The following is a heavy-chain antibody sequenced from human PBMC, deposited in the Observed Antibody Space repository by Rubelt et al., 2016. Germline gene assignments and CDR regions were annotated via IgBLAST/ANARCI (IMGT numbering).Heavy chain of an antibody. CDR2: INHSGST. J-gene: IGHJ6*02. CDR1: GGSFSGYY. D-gene: IGHD1-26*01. CDR3: ARGRMGFHYYYYGMDV. V-gene: IGHV4-34*01. Sequence: QVQLQQWGAGLLKPSETLSLTCAVYGGSFSGYYWSWIRQPPGKGLEWIGEINHSGSTNYNPSLKSRVTISVDPSKTQSALNLSCVTAADTAVYYCARGRMGFHYYYYGMDVWGQGTTVTVSS.